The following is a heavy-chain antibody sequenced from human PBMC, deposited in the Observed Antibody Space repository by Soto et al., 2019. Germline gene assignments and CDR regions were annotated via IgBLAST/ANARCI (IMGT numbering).Heavy chain of an antibody. CDR1: GYTFTSYG. Sequence: GASVKVSCKASGYTFTSYGISWVRQAPGQGLEWMGWISAYNGNTNYAQKLQGRVTMTTDTSTSTAYMELRSLRSDDTAVYYCASSVGYNYGSGSHYGHCDQGTLVTVTS. CDR2: ISAYNGNT. V-gene: IGHV1-18*01. D-gene: IGHD3-10*01. J-gene: IGHJ4*02. CDR3: ASSVGYNYGSGSHYGH.